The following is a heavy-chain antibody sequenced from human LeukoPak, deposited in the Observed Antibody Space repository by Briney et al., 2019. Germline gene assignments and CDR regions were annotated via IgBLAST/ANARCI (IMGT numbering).Heavy chain of an antibody. CDR2: ISYDGSNK. V-gene: IGHV3-30-3*01. CDR3: ARDRWELLWVFDY. Sequence: GRSLRLSCAASGYTVSSDAMHWVRQAPGKGLEWVAVISYDGSNKYYADSVKGRFTISRDNSKNTLYLQMNSLRAEDTAVYYCARDRWELLWVFDYWGQGTLVTVSS. J-gene: IGHJ4*02. D-gene: IGHD1-26*01. CDR1: GYTVSSDA.